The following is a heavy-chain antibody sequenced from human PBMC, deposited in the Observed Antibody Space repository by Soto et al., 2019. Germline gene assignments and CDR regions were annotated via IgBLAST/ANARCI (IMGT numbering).Heavy chain of an antibody. V-gene: IGHV4-4*07. D-gene: IGHD3-9*01. CDR1: GGSTTNYY. Sequence: QVQLQESGPGLVKPSETLSLTCTVSGGSTTNYYWSWLRQPAGKGLEYIGRIYGSGRTNYNPSLKNRVTMSVSLNQMSLRLTSVTAADTAVYYCARDFDVNTAFDYWYFDLWGRGALVTVSS. CDR2: IYGSGRT. J-gene: IGHJ2*01. CDR3: ARDFDVNTAFDYWYFDL.